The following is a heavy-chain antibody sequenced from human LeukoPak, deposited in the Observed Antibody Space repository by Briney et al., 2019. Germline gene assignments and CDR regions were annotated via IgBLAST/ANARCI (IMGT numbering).Heavy chain of an antibody. J-gene: IGHJ3*02. CDR2: ISYDGSNK. CDR1: GFTFSSYT. D-gene: IGHD6-19*01. V-gene: IGHV3-30*04. Sequence: PEGSLRLSCAASGFTFSSYTMHWVRQAPGKGLEWVALISYDGSNKYYTDSVKGRFTISRDNSKNTLYVQMNSLRAEDAAVYYCARVMVQQWLTDAFDIWGQGTMVTVSS. CDR3: ARVMVQQWLTDAFDI.